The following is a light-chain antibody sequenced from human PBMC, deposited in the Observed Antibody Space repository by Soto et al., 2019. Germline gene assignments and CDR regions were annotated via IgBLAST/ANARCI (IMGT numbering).Light chain of an antibody. J-gene: IGLJ1*01. Sequence: QPVLTQSPSASASLGASVKLTCTLSSGHSSHAIAWHQQQPEKGPRYLMKLNSDGSHSKGDGIPDRFSGSSSGAERYLTISSLQSEDEADYYCQTWGTGIHYVFGTGTKLTVL. CDR2: LNSDGSH. CDR1: SGHSSHA. V-gene: IGLV4-69*01. CDR3: QTWGTGIHYV.